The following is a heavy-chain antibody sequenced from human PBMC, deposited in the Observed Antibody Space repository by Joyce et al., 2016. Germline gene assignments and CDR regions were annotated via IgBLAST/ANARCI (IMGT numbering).Heavy chain of an antibody. V-gene: IGHV5-51*01. D-gene: IGHD2-21*01. CDR1: GFSFNGYW. CDR2: IYPGDSRT. CDR3: ARVISHSHFDT. J-gene: IGHJ4*02. Sequence: EVQLAQSGAEVQKPGESLKISCKSSGFSFNGYWIAWVRKMPGKGLEWMGNIYPGDSRTRYSPSFQGQVTISADKSINTAYLHWSSLKASDTAIYYCARVISHSHFDTWGQGTLVTVSS.